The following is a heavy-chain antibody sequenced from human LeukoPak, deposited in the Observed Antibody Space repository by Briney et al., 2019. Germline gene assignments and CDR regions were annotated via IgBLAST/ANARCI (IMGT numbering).Heavy chain of an antibody. CDR3: AKWRSVLTPPDV. Sequence: GGSLRLSCAASGFTFSSYGMSWVRQAPGKGLEWVSGISGSGGNAYYADSVKGRFTISRDNSKNTLYLQMNSLRAEDMAVYYCAKWRSVLTPPDVWGKGTTVTISS. D-gene: IGHD2-8*01. CDR2: ISGSGGNA. CDR1: GFTFSSYG. J-gene: IGHJ6*04. V-gene: IGHV3-23*01.